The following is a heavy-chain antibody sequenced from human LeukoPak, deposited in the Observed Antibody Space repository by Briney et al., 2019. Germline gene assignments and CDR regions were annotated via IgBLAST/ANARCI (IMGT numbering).Heavy chain of an antibody. D-gene: IGHD6-13*01. Sequence: GGSLRLSCAASGFSFTNYVMTWVRQAPGKGLEWVSGISSNSGTTYYADSVKGRFTISRDNSKNTLYLQMNSLRAEDTAVYYCAKRVHSASWYAAFDYWGQGTLVTASS. J-gene: IGHJ4*02. CDR1: GFSFTNYV. CDR3: AKRVHSASWYAAFDY. CDR2: ISSNSGTT. V-gene: IGHV3-23*01.